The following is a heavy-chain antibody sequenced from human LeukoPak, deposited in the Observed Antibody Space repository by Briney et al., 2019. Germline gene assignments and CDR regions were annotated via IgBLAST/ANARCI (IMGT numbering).Heavy chain of an antibody. CDR2: INGNGSDI. CDR1: GFTFSDNY. CDR3: ARDPRTVQI. J-gene: IGHJ4*02. Sequence: GTLSLTCAAYGFTFSDNYRTWVRQAPGRGLEWLSYINGNGSDIHYADPVRGRITIDKDNTKNLLYLQIDSLGVADAAICYCARDPRTVQIWGQGTLVTVSS. V-gene: IGHV3-11*04. D-gene: IGHD1-1*01.